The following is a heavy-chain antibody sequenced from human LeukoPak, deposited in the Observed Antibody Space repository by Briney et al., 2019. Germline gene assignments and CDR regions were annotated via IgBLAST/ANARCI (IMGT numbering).Heavy chain of an antibody. Sequence: SETLSLTCTVSGGSISSYYWSWIRQPAGKGLELIGRIYTSGSTNYNPSLKSRVTMSVETSKNQFSLKLSSVTAADTAVYYCARLRYSSSGDYFDYWGQGTLVTVSS. J-gene: IGHJ4*02. CDR3: ARLRYSSSGDYFDY. D-gene: IGHD2-2*01. CDR1: GGSISSYY. CDR2: IYTSGST. V-gene: IGHV4-4*07.